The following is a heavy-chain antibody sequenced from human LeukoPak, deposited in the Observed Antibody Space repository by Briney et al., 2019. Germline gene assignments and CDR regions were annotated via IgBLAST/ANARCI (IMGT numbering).Heavy chain of an antibody. CDR3: ARDRSYAVNQGGWLDP. J-gene: IGHJ5*02. Sequence: PGGSLRLSCVASGFTFSNFAIHWVRQGSGKGREWVAVTSDDGRKKYYADSVKGRFTISRDNSKNTLYLQMNSLRTDDTAIYYCARDRSYAVNQGGWLDPWGQGTLVSVSS. CDR2: TSDDGRKK. D-gene: IGHD2-2*01. V-gene: IGHV3-30*01. CDR1: GFTFSNFA.